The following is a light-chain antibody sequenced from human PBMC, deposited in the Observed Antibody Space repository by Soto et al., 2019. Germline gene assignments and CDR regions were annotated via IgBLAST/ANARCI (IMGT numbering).Light chain of an antibody. Sequence: QSALTQPASVSGSPGQSITISCAGTMRDVGAYNLVSWYQHHPGKAPRLVIYDVTNRPSGISDRFSGSKSGNTASLTISGLLAEDEADYYCTSYTSTSTYVFGTGTKVTVL. CDR1: MRDVGAYNL. CDR2: DVT. V-gene: IGLV2-14*01. CDR3: TSYTSTSTYV. J-gene: IGLJ1*01.